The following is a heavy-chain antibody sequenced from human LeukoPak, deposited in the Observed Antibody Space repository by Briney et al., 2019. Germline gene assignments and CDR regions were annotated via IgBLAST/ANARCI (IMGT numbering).Heavy chain of an antibody. D-gene: IGHD3-22*01. CDR1: GGTFSSYA. CDR3: ARDSITMTAFDI. CDR2: VIPIFGTA. Sequence: ASVKVSCKASGGTFSSYAISWVRQAPGQGLEWMGGVIPIFGTANYAQKFQGRVTITADESTSTAYMELSSLRSEDTAVYYCARDSITMTAFDIWGQGTMVTVSS. V-gene: IGHV1-69*01. J-gene: IGHJ3*02.